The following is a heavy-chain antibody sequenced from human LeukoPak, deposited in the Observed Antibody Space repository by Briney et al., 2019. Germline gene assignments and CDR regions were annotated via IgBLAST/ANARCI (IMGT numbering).Heavy chain of an antibody. CDR2: ISYDGSNK. CDR1: GFTCSTCG. D-gene: IGHD6-6*01. CDR3: ARDQAARPDGVIDY. Sequence: GGSLRLSCAASGFTCSTCGMHWVRRAPGKGLEWVAVISYDGSNKYYADSVKGRFTISRDNSKNTLYLQMNSLRAEDTAVYYCARDQAARPDGVIDYWGQGTLVTVSS. J-gene: IGHJ4*02. V-gene: IGHV3-30*03.